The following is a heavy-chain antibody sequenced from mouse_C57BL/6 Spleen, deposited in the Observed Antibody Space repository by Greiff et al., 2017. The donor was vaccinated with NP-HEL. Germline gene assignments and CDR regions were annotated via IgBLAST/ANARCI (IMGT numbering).Heavy chain of an antibody. V-gene: IGHV1-59*01. Sequence: QVQLQQPGAELVRPGTSVKLSCKASGYTFTSYWMHWVKQRPGQGLEWIGVIDPSDSYTNYNQKFKGKATLTVDTSSSTAYMQLSSLTSEDSAVYYCARGKANFDYWGKGTTLTVAS. J-gene: IGHJ2*01. CDR1: GYTFTSYW. D-gene: IGHD3-2*02. CDR2: IDPSDSYT. CDR3: ARGKANFDY.